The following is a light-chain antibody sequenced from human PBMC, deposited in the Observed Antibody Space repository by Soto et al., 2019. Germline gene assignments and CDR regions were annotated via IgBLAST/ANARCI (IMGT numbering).Light chain of an antibody. CDR3: QQYKHLIT. CDR1: QDISNY. V-gene: IGKV1-33*01. J-gene: IGKJ5*01. Sequence: DIQMTQSPSSLSASVGDRVTITCQASQDISNYLNWYQQKPGKAPKLLIYDASNLEKGVPSRFSGSGSGTDFNYTITSLQPEDIATYYCQQYKHLITFGQGTRLEIK. CDR2: DAS.